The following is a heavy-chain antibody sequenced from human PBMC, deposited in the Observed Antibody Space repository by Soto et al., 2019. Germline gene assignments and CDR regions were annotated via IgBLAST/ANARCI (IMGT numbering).Heavy chain of an antibody. D-gene: IGHD6-13*01. CDR3: ARDYAGSSSWNYYFDY. V-gene: IGHV3-48*02. Sequence: PGGSLRLSCTASGFPFSSYSMNWVRQAPGKGLEWVSYISSSSSTIYYADSVKGRFTISRDNAKNSLYLQMNSLRDEDTAVYYCARDYAGSSSWNYYFDYWGQGTLVTVSS. CDR2: ISSSSSTI. J-gene: IGHJ4*02. CDR1: GFPFSSYS.